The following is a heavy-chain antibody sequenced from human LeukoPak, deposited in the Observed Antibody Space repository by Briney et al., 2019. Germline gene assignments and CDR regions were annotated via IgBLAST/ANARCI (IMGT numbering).Heavy chain of an antibody. CDR2: INPNSGGT. Sequence: ASVKVSCTASGYTFTDYYMHWVRQAPGQGLEWMGWINPNSGGTHYAQKFQGRVTMTRDTSISTAYMELSSLISDDTAVYYCAKEQRYSSSWSQFDYWGQGTLVTVSS. CDR3: AKEQRYSSSWSQFDY. J-gene: IGHJ4*02. CDR1: GYTFTDYY. D-gene: IGHD6-13*01. V-gene: IGHV1-2*02.